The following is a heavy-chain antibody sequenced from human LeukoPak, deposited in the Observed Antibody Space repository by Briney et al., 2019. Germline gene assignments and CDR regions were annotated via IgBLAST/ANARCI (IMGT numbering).Heavy chain of an antibody. V-gene: IGHV3-74*01. J-gene: IGHJ3*02. D-gene: IGHD6-13*01. CDR2: INSDGSST. CDR1: GFTFSSYW. Sequence: GGSLRLSCAASGFTFSSYWMHWVRQAPGKGLVWVSRINSDGSSTSYADSVKGRFTISRDNAKNTLYLQMNSLRAEDTAVYYCARASSWYGGAFDIWGQGTMVTVSS. CDR3: ARASSWYGGAFDI.